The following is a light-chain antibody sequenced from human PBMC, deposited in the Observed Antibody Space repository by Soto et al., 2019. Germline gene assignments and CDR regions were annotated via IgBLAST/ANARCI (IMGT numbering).Light chain of an antibody. Sequence: DIQMTQSPSTLCASVGDRVTITCRASQSISSWLAWYQQKPGKAPKLLIYDASSLESGVPSRFSGSGYGTEFTLTISSLQPDDFATYYCQEYNSYSSAFGQGTNVEI. CDR2: DAS. CDR1: QSISSW. J-gene: IGKJ1*01. CDR3: QEYNSYSSA. V-gene: IGKV1-5*01.